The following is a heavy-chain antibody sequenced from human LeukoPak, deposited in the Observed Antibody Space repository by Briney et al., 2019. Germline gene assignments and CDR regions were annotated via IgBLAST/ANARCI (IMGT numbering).Heavy chain of an antibody. CDR2: IYSGGST. V-gene: IGHV3-53*01. Sequence: GGSLRLSCAASGFTVSSNYMSWARQAPGKGLEWVSVIYSGGSTYYAVSVKGRFTISRDNSKNTLYLQMNSLRAEDTAVYYCARDESFYGSGRYYWGQGTLVTVSS. J-gene: IGHJ4*02. D-gene: IGHD3-10*01. CDR1: GFTVSSNY. CDR3: ARDESFYGSGRYY.